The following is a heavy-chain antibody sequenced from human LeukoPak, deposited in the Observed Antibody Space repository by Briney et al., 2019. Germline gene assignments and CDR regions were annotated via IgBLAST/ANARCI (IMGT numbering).Heavy chain of an antibody. J-gene: IGHJ4*02. D-gene: IGHD4-23*01. CDR1: GFTFTGYS. V-gene: IGHV3-48*02. Sequence: QPGGSLRLSCAASGFTFTGYSMNWFRQAPGKGLEWVSYISINSGKMYYADSVKGRFTISRDNAWNSLYLQMNSLRDEDTAVYSCARESYWGSSGNGFDFWGQGTLVIVSS. CDR2: ISINSGKM. CDR3: ARESYWGSSGNGFDF.